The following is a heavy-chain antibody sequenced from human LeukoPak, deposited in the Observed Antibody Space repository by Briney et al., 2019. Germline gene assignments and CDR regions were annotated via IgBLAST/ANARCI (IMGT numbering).Heavy chain of an antibody. J-gene: IGHJ4*02. CDR3: AKSSDGSGSYTYFDY. CDR2: ISGSGGST. Sequence: PGGSLRLSCAASGFTFSSYGMSWVRQAPGKGLEWVSAISGSGGSTYYADSVKGRFTISRDNSKNTLYLQMNSLRAEDTAVYYCAKSSDGSGSYTYFDYWGQGTLVTVSS. D-gene: IGHD3-10*01. CDR1: GFTFSSYG. V-gene: IGHV3-23*01.